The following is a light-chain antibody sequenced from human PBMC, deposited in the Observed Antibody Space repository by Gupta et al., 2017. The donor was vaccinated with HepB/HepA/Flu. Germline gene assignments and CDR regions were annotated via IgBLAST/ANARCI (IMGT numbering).Light chain of an antibody. Sequence: EVVLTQSPGTLSLSPGERATLSCRASENIRFYLGWYQQKPGQAPRLLISDASNRATGIPARFSGSGSGTEFTLTISSLEPEDFAIYYCQQRSKCPFTFGQGTRLDIK. CDR1: ENIRFY. CDR3: QQRSKCPFT. CDR2: DAS. V-gene: IGKV3-11*01. J-gene: IGKJ5*01.